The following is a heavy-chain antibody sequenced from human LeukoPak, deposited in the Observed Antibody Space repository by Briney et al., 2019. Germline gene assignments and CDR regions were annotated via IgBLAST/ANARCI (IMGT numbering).Heavy chain of an antibody. CDR1: GYTFSDDY. CDR2: IRPNSGGT. V-gene: IGHV1-2*02. CDR3: AITGGPYDFWSGDFDY. J-gene: IGHJ4*02. D-gene: IGHD3-3*01. Sequence: GASVKVSCKAYGYTFSDDYMHWVQQAPGQGLEWMGWIRPNSGGTNFAQKLQGRFTMTRDTSISTAYMELSRLRTDDTAIYYCAITGGPYDFWSGDFDYWGQGTLVTVSS.